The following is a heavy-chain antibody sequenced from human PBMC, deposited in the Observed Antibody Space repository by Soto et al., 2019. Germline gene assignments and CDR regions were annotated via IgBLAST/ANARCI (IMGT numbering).Heavy chain of an antibody. CDR1: GYTFTSYY. J-gene: IGHJ6*02. V-gene: IGHV1-46*01. CDR3: ARDQILTGYYDYYYYGMDV. CDR2: INPSGGST. D-gene: IGHD3-9*01. Sequence: QVQLVQSGAEVKKPGASVKVSCKASGYTFTSYYMHWVRQAPGQGLEWVGIINPSGGSTSYAQKFQGRVTMTRDTSTSTVYMELSSLRSEDTAVYYCARDQILTGYYDYYYYGMDVWGQGTTVTVSS.